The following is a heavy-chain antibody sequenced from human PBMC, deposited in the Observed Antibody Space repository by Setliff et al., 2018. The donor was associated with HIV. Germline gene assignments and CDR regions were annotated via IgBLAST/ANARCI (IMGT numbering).Heavy chain of an antibody. V-gene: IGHV1-18*01. CDR3: AKPFGSDGSRQLDS. CDR2: SSTDNGHT. J-gene: IGHJ4*02. Sequence: ASVKVSCKASGYSLSKCGISWVRQAPGQGLEWMGWSSTDNGHTNYAQKLQGRVTMTRNTSISTAYMELSSLRSDDTAIYYCAKPFGSDGSRQLDSWGQGTLVTVSS. D-gene: IGHD2-15*01. CDR1: GYSLSKCG.